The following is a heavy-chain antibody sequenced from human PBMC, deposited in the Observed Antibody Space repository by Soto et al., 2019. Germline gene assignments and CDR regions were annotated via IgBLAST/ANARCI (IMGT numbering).Heavy chain of an antibody. V-gene: IGHV4-31*03. J-gene: IGHJ4*02. CDR2: IYYSGST. Sequence: SETLSLTCTVSGGSISSGGYYWSWIRQHPGKGLEWIGYIYYSGSTYHNPSLKSRVTISVDTSKNQFSLKLSSVTAADTAVYYCARSGYYYDSSGFLDYWGQGTLVTVSS. D-gene: IGHD3-22*01. CDR1: GGSISSGGYY. CDR3: ARSGYYYDSSGFLDY.